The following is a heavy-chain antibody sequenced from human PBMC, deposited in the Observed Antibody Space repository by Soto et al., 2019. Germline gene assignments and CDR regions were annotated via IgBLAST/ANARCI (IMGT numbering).Heavy chain of an antibody. D-gene: IGHD3-9*01. CDR2: IDPSDSYT. V-gene: IGHV5-10-1*01. Sequence: GESLKISCKGSGYSFTSYWISWVRQMPGKGLEWMGRIDPSDSYTNYSPSFQGHVTISADKSISTAYLQWSSLKASDTAMYYCARQVGGSLRYFDWLATDPIGGDFDYWGQGTLVTVSS. J-gene: IGHJ4*02. CDR1: GYSFTSYW. CDR3: ARQVGGSLRYFDWLATDPIGGDFDY.